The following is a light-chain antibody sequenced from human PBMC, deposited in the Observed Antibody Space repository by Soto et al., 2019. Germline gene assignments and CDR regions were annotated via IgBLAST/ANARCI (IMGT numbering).Light chain of an antibody. CDR2: DAS. CDR3: QQYSNWPPFT. V-gene: IGKV3-15*01. J-gene: IGKJ5*01. Sequence: EVVMTQSPASLSASPGERVTLSCRASQNIRSSLAWYQQRPGQAPRLLIYDASTRATGIPARFSGSGSGTEFTLTISSLQSADSAVYYCQQYSNWPPFTFGQGTRLEI. CDR1: QNIRSS.